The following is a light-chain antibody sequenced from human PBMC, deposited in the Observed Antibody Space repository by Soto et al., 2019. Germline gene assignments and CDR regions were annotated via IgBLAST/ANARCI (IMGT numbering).Light chain of an antibody. Sequence: EIVLTQSPGTLSLSPGERATLSCRASQSVSSSYLAWYQQKPGQAPRLLIYGATSRATGIPDRLSGRGSGKGFRIRSSLLETEDVALYCCEQYGSSPPYTFGQVSKVDI. J-gene: IGKJ1*01. CDR3: EQYGSSPPYT. CDR2: GAT. V-gene: IGKV3-20*01. CDR1: QSVSSSY.